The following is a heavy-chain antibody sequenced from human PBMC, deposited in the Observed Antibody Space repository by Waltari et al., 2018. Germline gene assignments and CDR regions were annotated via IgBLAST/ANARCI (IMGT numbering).Heavy chain of an antibody. CDR1: GGSFSGYY. V-gene: IGHV4-34*01. J-gene: IGHJ6*02. CDR3: ARGIATYRPSYYYYYGMDV. D-gene: IGHD2-21*01. Sequence: QVQLQQWGAGLLKPSETLSLTCAVYGGSFSGYYWSWIRQPPGKGLEWIGEINHSGSTNYNPSLKSRVTISVDTSKNQFSLKLSSVTAADTAVYYCARGIATYRPSYYYYYGMDVWGQGTTVTVSS. CDR2: INHSGST.